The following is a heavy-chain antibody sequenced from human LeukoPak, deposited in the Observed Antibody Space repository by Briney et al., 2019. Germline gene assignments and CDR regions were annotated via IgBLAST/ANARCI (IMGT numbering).Heavy chain of an antibody. D-gene: IGHD3-22*01. J-gene: IGHJ4*02. CDR1: GFTFTNYW. CDR2: IKADGSEK. V-gene: IGHV3-7*01. Sequence: GGSLRLSCAASGFTFTNYWMSWVRQAPGKGLEWVANIKADGSEKFYVDSVKGRFTISRDNAKKSVYLQMNSLRAEDTAVYYCAASSGSGNYAYYFDYWGQGTLVTVSS. CDR3: AASSGSGNYAYYFDY.